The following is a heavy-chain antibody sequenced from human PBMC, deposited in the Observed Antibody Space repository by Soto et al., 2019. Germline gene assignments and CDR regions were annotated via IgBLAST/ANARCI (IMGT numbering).Heavy chain of an antibody. Sequence: QVQLVESGGGVVQPGRSLRLSCAASGFTFSSYGMHWVRQAPGKGLEWVAVISYDGSNKYYADSVKGRFTISRDNSKNTLYLQMNSLRAEDTAVYYCAKGLNIAAAGTMGYWGQGTLVTVSS. CDR3: AKGLNIAAAGTMGY. CDR1: GFTFSSYG. J-gene: IGHJ4*02. D-gene: IGHD6-13*01. V-gene: IGHV3-30*18. CDR2: ISYDGSNK.